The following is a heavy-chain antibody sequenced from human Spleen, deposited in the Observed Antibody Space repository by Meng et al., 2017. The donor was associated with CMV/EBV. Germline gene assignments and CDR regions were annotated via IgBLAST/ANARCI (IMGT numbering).Heavy chain of an antibody. V-gene: IGHV3-21*01. CDR1: GFTFSTYT. J-gene: IGHJ6*02. CDR3: ARGELRFFDWLPSEGMDV. Sequence: GESLKISCAASGFTFSTYTMAWVRQAPGKGLEWVSSISRSGSYIYYADSVKGRFTISRDNAKNSLCLQMNNLRVEDTAVFYCARGELRFFDWLPSEGMDVWGQGTTVTVSS. CDR2: ISRSGSYI. D-gene: IGHD3-9*01.